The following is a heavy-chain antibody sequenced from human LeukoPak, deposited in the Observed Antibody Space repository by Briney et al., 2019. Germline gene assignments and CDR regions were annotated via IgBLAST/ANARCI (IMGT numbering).Heavy chain of an antibody. Sequence: SETLSLTCTVSGGSISSSSYYWGWIRQPPWKGLEWIGSIYYSGSTYYNPSLKSRATVSVDTSKNQFSLNLNSVTAADTAVYYCARRNGHSWDVGNWFDPWGQGTVVTVSS. V-gene: IGHV4-39*01. CDR2: IYYSGST. J-gene: IGHJ5*02. CDR3: ARRNGHSWDVGNWFDP. D-gene: IGHD6-13*01. CDR1: GGSISSSSYY.